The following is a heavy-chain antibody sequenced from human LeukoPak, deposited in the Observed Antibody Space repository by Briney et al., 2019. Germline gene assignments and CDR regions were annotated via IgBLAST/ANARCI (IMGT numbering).Heavy chain of an antibody. CDR1: GFTFSDYC. J-gene: IGHJ4*02. CDR2: ISSSGSTI. CDR3: ARGKDGYKRGYPLGFDY. V-gene: IGHV3-11*01. D-gene: IGHD5-24*01. Sequence: GGSLRLSCAASGFTFSDYCMSWIRQAPGKGLEWVSYISSSGSTIYYADSVKGRFTISRDIAKNSLYLQMNSLRADDTAVYYCARGKDGYKRGYPLGFDYWGQGTLVTVSS.